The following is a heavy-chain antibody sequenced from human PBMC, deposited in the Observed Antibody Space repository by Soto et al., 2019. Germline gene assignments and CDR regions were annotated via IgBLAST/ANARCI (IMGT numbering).Heavy chain of an antibody. CDR3: GEGRGGGILDWFDP. D-gene: IGHD3-16*01. CDR1: GFTFSGFC. V-gene: IGHV3-23*01. CDR2: VTGSGGGT. Sequence: EVRLLESGGGLVQPGGSLRLSCAASGFTFSGFCMAWVRQAPGKGLEWVATVTGSGGGTYYAGSVKGRFSISRANSKNTVYLQMYSLGPGDPGVYFCGEGRGGGILDWFDPWGQGIMVTVSS. J-gene: IGHJ5*02.